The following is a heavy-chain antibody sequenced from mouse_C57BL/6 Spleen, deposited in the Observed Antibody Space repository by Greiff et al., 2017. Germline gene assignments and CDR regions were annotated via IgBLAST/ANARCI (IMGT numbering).Heavy chain of an antibody. Sequence: EVKVEESGPGLVKPSQSLSLTCSVTGYSITSGYYWNWIRQFPGNKLEWMGYISYDGSNNYNPSLKNRISITRDTSKNQFFLTLNSVPTEDTATYYCARAGYSTSYYFDYWGQGTTLTVSS. CDR3: ARAGYSTSYYFDY. CDR2: ISYDGSN. CDR1: GYSITSGYY. J-gene: IGHJ2*01. D-gene: IGHD2-5*01. V-gene: IGHV3-6*01.